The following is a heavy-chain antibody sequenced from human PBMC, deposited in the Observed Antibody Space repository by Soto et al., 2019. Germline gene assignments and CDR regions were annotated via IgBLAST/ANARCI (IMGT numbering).Heavy chain of an antibody. Sequence: WSWIRQATWKGLELIGYIYYSGTPNYNSYLNSRLSRAVDMSKNQFSLKLASVTAADTAVYFGARSHLLRAADAF. D-gene: IGHD3-9*01. V-gene: IGHV4-59*01. CDR3: ARSHLLRAADAF. CDR2: IYYSGTP. J-gene: IGHJ3*01.